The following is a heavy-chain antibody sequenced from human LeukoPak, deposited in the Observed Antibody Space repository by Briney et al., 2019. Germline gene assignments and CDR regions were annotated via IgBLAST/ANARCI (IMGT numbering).Heavy chain of an antibody. V-gene: IGHV4-59*11. J-gene: IGHJ4*02. Sequence: PSETLSLTCAVSGGSFSGHYWDWVLQPPGHGLEWIGYIYASWSANYHPSLNSRVTISLDTSENHVSLRLTSVTAEDTAVYYCAREAPGGSGWTYFDYWGQGSLVTVSS. CDR3: AREAPGGSGWTYFDY. D-gene: IGHD6-19*01. CDR1: GGSFSGHY. CDR2: IYASWSA.